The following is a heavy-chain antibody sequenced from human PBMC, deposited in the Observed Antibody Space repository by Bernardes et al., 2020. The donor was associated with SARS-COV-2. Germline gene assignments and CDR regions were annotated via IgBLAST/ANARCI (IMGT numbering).Heavy chain of an antibody. CDR3: ASRMYSSGWGGFDY. D-gene: IGHD6-19*01. V-gene: IGHV4-4*02. CDR1: GGSISSSNW. J-gene: IGHJ4*02. Sequence: SETLSLTCAVSGGSISSSNWWSWVRQPPGKGLEWIGEIYHSGSTNYNPSLKSRVTISVDKSKNQFSLKLSSVTAADTAVYYCASRMYSSGWGGFDYWGQGTLVTVSS. CDR2: IYHSGST.